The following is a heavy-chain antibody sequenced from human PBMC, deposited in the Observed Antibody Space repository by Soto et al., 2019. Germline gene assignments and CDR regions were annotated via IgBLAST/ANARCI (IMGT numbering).Heavy chain of an antibody. CDR2: ISGSGGST. Sequence: PGGSLRLSCAASGFTFCSYAMSWVRQAPGKGLEWVSAISGSGGSTYYADSVKGRFTISRDNSKNTLYLQMNSLRAEDTAVYYCAKDPIVGPAAGVCFEYWGQGALVTVSS. J-gene: IGHJ4*02. D-gene: IGHD2-15*01. CDR1: GFTFCSYA. CDR3: AKDPIVGPAAGVCFEY. V-gene: IGHV3-23*01.